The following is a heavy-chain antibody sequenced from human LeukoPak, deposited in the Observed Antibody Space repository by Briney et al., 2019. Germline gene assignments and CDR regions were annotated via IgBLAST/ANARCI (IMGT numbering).Heavy chain of an antibody. CDR2: IISIFGTA. V-gene: IGHV1-69*05. CDR3: ARDNSVRDEAWWFNP. J-gene: IGHJ5*02. Sequence: EASVKVSCKASGGTFSSYAISWVRQAPGQGLEWMGGIISIFGTANYAQKFQGRVTLTRDMSTSTDYLELSSLRSEDTAVYYCARDNSVRDEAWWFNPWGQGTLVTVSS. D-gene: IGHD5-24*01. CDR1: GGTFSSYA.